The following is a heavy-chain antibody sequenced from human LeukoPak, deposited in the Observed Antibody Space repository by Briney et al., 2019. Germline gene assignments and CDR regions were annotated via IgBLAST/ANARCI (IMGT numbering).Heavy chain of an antibody. CDR1: GYTLPYYY. V-gene: IGHV1-2*02. J-gene: IGHJ4*02. CDR3: AREWGRDDYVWGPWYY. D-gene: IGHD3-16*01. CDR2: VNPNRGGT. Sequence: SVKVSCHACGYTLPYYYMHWVREAPGQGRGGMGWVNPNRGGTNYTQKVQGRVTKNMNRSIRTDDIALRRLRADGTAGYYFAREWGRDDYVWGPWYYWGQGTLVTVSS.